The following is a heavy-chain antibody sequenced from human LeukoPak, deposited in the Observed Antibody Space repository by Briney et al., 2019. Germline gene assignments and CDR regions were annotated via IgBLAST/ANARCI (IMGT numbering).Heavy chain of an antibody. V-gene: IGHV4-38-2*01. CDR2: IYHSGST. CDR3: ARNRSVTTTPGFDL. D-gene: IGHD4-17*01. J-gene: IGHJ4*02. Sequence: PSETLSLTCAVSGYSIRGDDYWGWIRQSPGKGLEWIGSIYHSGSTHYNPSLKSRVTISVDTSKNQFSLMLNSVTAADTAVYYCARNRSVTTTPGFDLWGQGTLVTVSS. CDR1: GYSIRGDDY.